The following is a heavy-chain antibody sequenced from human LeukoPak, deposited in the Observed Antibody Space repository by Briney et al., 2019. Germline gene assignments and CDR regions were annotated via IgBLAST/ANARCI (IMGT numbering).Heavy chain of an antibody. J-gene: IGHJ4*02. CDR1: GGSFSGYY. D-gene: IGHD2-2*01. Sequence: KPSETLSLTCAVYGGSFSGYYWSWIRQPPGKGLEWIGDINHSGSTNYNPSLKSRVTISVDTSKNQFYLKLSSVTAADTAVYYCARGRRDSWGIVVVPAAMLNYWGQGTLGTVSS. CDR2: INHSGST. CDR3: ARGRRDSWGIVVVPAAMLNY. V-gene: IGHV4-34*01.